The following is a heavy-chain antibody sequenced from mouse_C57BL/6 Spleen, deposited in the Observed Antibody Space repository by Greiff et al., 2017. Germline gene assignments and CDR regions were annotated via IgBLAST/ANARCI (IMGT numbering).Heavy chain of an antibody. J-gene: IGHJ3*01. V-gene: IGHV1-80*01. CDR2: IYPGDGDT. CDR1: GYAFSSYW. CDR3: AREEDSSGSAWFAY. Sequence: VHLVESGAELVKPGASVKISCKASGYAFSSYWMNWVKQRPGKGLEWIGQIYPGDGDTNYNGKFKGKATLTADKSSSTAYMQLSSLTSEDSAVYFCAREEDSSGSAWFAYWGQGTLVTVSA. D-gene: IGHD3-2*02.